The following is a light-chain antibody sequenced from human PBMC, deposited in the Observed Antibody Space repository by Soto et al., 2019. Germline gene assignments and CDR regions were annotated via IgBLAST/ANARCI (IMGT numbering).Light chain of an antibody. J-gene: IGLJ3*02. CDR1: SSNIGNNY. V-gene: IGLV1-51*02. Sequence: QSVLTQPPSVSAAPGQKVTISCSGSSSNIGNNYVSWYQQLPGTAPKLLIYENNKRPSGIPDRFSGSKSGTSATLGITGLQTGDEANYYCGAWDNSLSAGTGGVFGGGTQLTVL. CDR3: GAWDNSLSAGTGGV. CDR2: ENN.